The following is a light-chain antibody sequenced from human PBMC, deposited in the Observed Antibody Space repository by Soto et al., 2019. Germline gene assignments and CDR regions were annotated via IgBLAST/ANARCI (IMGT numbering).Light chain of an antibody. CDR3: VSFTSSTTYV. CDR1: SSDVGGSNF. Sequence: QSALTQPASVSASPGQSITISCTGTSSDVGGSNFVSWYQQHPGKPPKLIIYDVATRPSGVSNRFSGSKSGSTASLIISRLQTDDEADYYCVSFTSSTTYVFGSGTKVTVL. J-gene: IGLJ1*01. CDR2: DVA. V-gene: IGLV2-14*03.